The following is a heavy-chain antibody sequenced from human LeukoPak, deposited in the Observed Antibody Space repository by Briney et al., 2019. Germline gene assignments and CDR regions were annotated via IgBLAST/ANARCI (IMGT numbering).Heavy chain of an antibody. Sequence: ASVKVSCKASGGIFSSYAISWVRQAPGQGLEWMGRIIPILGIANYAQKFQGRVTITADKSTSTAYMELSSLRSEDTAVYYCARGGITMIGDWFDPWGQGTLVTVSS. CDR1: GGIFSSYA. J-gene: IGHJ5*02. CDR3: ARGGITMIGDWFDP. V-gene: IGHV1-69*04. D-gene: IGHD3-22*01. CDR2: IIPILGIA.